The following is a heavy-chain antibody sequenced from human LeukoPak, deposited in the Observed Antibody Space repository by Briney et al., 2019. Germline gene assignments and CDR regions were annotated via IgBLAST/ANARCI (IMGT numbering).Heavy chain of an antibody. CDR2: ISSNGGST. V-gene: IGHV3-64*01. J-gene: IGHJ1*01. CDR1: GFSFSSYA. CDR3: ARVDSGSACAS. Sequence: GGSLRLSCAASGFSFSSYAMHWVRQAPGKGLESVSAISSNGGSTNYANSVKGRFTISRDISKNTLYLQMGSLRPEDMAVYYCARVDSGSACASWGQGILVTVSS. D-gene: IGHD6-19*01.